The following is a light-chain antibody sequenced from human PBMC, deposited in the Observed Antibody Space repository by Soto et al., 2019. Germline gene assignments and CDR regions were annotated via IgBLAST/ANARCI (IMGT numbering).Light chain of an antibody. J-gene: IGKJ5*01. CDR2: GAS. CDR3: QQYGSSSEIT. V-gene: IGKV3-20*01. Sequence: EIVLTHSPGTLSLSPGERATLSCRASQSVAGSYLAWYQQKPGQAPRLLIYGASSRATGFPDRFSGSGSGTDFTLTISGLEPEDSAVYYCQQYGSSSEITFGQGTRLEI. CDR1: QSVAGSY.